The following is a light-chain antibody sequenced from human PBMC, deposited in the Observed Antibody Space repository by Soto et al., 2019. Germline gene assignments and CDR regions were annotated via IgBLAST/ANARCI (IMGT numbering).Light chain of an antibody. J-gene: IGKJ2*01. CDR1: QSVSSSY. V-gene: IGKV3-20*01. CDR2: GAS. CDR3: QQYGSSPMYT. Sequence: EIVLTQSPGTLSLSPGERATLSCRASQSVSSSYLAWYQQKTGQAPRLLIYGASGRATGIPDRFSGSGSGTDFTLTISRLETEDFAVYYCQQYGSSPMYTFGQGTKLEIK.